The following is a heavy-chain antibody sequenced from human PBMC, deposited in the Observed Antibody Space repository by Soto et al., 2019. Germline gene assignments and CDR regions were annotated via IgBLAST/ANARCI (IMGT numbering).Heavy chain of an antibody. CDR3: AKGVRGVPNWFDP. Sequence: QVQLQESGPGLVRPSQTLSLSCTVSGGSISNSANHWSWIRQHPGQGLEWIGYIYYSGGTYYRPSLKCRVSMSIDASKNQFSLKLSSVTAADAAVYYCAKGVRGVPNWFDPWGQVTLVTVSS. CDR1: GGSISNSANH. V-gene: IGHV4-31*03. D-gene: IGHD3-10*01. J-gene: IGHJ5*02. CDR2: IYYSGGT.